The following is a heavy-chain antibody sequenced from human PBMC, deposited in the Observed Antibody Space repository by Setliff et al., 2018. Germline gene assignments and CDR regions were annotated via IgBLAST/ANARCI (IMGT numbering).Heavy chain of an antibody. CDR1: GFTLSNYF. CDR3: AKDRGRCMTGCYGVYSYYGVEL. Sequence: ASVKVSCKAVGFTLSNYFMHWVRQAPGQGLEWMGMIKPDGGSTSYAQTFQGRVTMTRDTSTSTVYMELRSLTSDDSANYYCAKDRGRCMTGCYGVYSYYGVELWGQGTTVTVSS. V-gene: IGHV1-46*01. D-gene: IGHD5-18*01. CDR2: IKPDGGST. J-gene: IGHJ6*02.